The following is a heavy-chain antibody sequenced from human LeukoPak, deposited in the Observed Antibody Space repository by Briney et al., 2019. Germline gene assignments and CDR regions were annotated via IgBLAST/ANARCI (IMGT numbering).Heavy chain of an antibody. J-gene: IGHJ4*02. D-gene: IGHD2-21*02. Sequence: ASVKVSCKASGGTFSSYAISWVRQAPGQGLEWMGGIIPIFGTANYAQKFQGRVTITADESTSTAYMELSSLRSEDTAAYYCARTSCGGDCSFDYWGQGTLVTVSS. CDR3: ARTSCGGDCSFDY. CDR2: IIPIFGTA. CDR1: GGTFSSYA. V-gene: IGHV1-69*13.